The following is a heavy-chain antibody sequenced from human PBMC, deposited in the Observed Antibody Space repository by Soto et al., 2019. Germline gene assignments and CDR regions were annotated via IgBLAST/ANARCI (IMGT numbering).Heavy chain of an antibody. Sequence: VKVSFQASVYTFICYYIHWVRQAPGQGLEWMGWINPKTGGTNYAQRFQGRVTLTRDTSITTAYMDLSSLRSDDTATYYCAKTYDGSGQPSHWFAPWGQGTPVTVSS. V-gene: IGHV1-2*02. CDR3: AKTYDGSGQPSHWFAP. J-gene: IGHJ5*02. CDR1: VYTFICYY. CDR2: INPKTGGT. D-gene: IGHD3-22*01.